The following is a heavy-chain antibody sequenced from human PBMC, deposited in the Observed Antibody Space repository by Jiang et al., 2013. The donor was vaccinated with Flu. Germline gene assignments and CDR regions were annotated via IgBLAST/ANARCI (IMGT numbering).Heavy chain of an antibody. CDR2: ISYDGSNK. CDR1: GFTFSSYA. V-gene: IGHV3-30*01. Sequence: VQLLESGGGVVQPGRSLRLSCAASGFTFSSYAMHWVRQAPGKGLEWVAVISYDGSNKYYADSVKGRFTISRDNSKNTLYLQMNSLRAEDTAVYYCARDPAMVRGVGWFDPWGQGTLVTVSS. D-gene: IGHD3-10*01. J-gene: IGHJ5*02. CDR3: ARDPAMVRGVGWFDP.